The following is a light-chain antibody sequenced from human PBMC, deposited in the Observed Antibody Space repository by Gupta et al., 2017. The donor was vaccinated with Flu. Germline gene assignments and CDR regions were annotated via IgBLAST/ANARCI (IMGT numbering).Light chain of an antibody. V-gene: IGKV1-8*01. Sequence: SLSASTGDRVTITCRASQGISSYLAWYQQKPGKAPKLLIYAASTLQRGVPSRFSGSGSGTDFTLTISCLQSEDFATYYCQQYYSYPPMYTFGQGTXLEIK. CDR3: QQYYSYPPMYT. J-gene: IGKJ2*01. CDR2: AAS. CDR1: QGISSY.